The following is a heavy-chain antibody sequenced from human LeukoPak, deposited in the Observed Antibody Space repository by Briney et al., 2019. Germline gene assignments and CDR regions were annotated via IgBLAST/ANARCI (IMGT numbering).Heavy chain of an antibody. Sequence: SETLSLTCTVSDGSINTPNYYWGWIRQPPGKGLEWIGNIFYRGSTYYGPSLKSRVTISLDTSKNQFSLKLSSVTAADTAVYYCAWSGYGYYFDYWGQGTLVTVSS. J-gene: IGHJ4*02. CDR3: AWSGYGYYFDY. D-gene: IGHD3-3*01. CDR2: IFYRGST. V-gene: IGHV4-39*07. CDR1: DGSINTPNYY.